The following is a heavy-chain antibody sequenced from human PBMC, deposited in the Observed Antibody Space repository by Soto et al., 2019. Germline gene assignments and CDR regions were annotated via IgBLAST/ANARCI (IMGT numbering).Heavy chain of an antibody. Sequence: QVVLVQSGAEVRKPGASVKVSCKASGYRFTDYYIHWVRQAPGQGPEWMGWVNPKRGDAVYAQKFQGWVTMTRDTATTTAYLEVNSLKSADTAFYYCARYPGIPGRYWYFDLWGRGTLVTVSS. D-gene: IGHD1-20*01. CDR2: VNPKRGDA. V-gene: IGHV1-2*04. J-gene: IGHJ2*01. CDR1: GYRFTDYY. CDR3: ARYPGIPGRYWYFDL.